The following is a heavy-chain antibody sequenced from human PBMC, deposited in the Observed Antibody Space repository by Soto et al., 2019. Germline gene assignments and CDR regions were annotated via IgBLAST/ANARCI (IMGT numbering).Heavy chain of an antibody. Sequence: QVQLQESGPGLVKPSETVSLTCAVSGGSISDYHWIWIRQSAGKGLEWIGRIYSNGNSNHNPSLMSRATMSGETSRNQFLLLLSPVTGADTSVYYCARERGDNGTDEVEWGQGSLVSVSS. J-gene: IGHJ4*02. CDR3: ARERGDNGTDEVE. V-gene: IGHV4-4*07. CDR1: GGSISDYH. CDR2: IYSNGNS. D-gene: IGHD1-1*01.